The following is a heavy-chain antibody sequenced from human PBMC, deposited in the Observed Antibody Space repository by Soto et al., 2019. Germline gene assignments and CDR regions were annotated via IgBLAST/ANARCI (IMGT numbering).Heavy chain of an antibody. CDR1: GGSISSSSYY. CDR3: ARRLPGGYCSGGSCYSYYYYCMDV. Sequence: SETLSLTCTVSGGSISSSSYYWGWIRQPPGKGLEWIGSIYYSGSTYYNPSLKSRVTISVDTSKNQFSLKLSSVTAADTAVYYCARRLPGGYCSGGSCYSYYYYCMDVWGQGTTVTVSS. CDR2: IYYSGST. J-gene: IGHJ6*02. V-gene: IGHV4-39*01. D-gene: IGHD2-15*01.